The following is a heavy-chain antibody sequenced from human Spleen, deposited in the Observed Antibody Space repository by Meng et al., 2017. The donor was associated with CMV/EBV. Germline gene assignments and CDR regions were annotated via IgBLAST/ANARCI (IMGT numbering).Heavy chain of an antibody. V-gene: IGHV1-69*05. CDR3: AGGGSAWHEILH. CDR2: SIPIFGTA. J-gene: IGHJ1*01. D-gene: IGHD6-19*01. CDR1: GGTFSSYA. Sequence: SVKVSCKASGGTFSSYAISWVRQAPGQGLEWMGGSIPIFGTANYAQKFQGRVTITTDESTSTAYMELSSLRSEDTAVYYCAGGGSAWHEILHWGQGTLVTVSS.